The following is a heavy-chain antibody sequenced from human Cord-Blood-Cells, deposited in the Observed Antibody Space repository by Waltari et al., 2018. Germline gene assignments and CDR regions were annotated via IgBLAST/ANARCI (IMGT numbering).Heavy chain of an antibody. CDR2: NKSKTNGGTT. Sequence: EVQLVESGGGLVKPGGSLRLSCAASGFTFSNAWMSWVRQAPRKGLEWVGRNKSKTNGGTTDYAAPVKGRFSISRDDSKNTLYLQMNSLKTEDTAVYYCTTDIVVPAANAFDIWGQGTMVTVSS. J-gene: IGHJ3*02. D-gene: IGHD2-2*01. CDR3: TTDIVVPAANAFDI. CDR1: GFTFSNAW. V-gene: IGHV3-15*01.